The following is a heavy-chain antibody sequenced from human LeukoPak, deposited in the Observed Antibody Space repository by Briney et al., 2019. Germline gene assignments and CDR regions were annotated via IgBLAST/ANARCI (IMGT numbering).Heavy chain of an antibody. Sequence: GGSLRLSCAASGFTFSSYSMNWVRQAPGKGLEWVSSISSSSYIYYAGSVKGRFTISRDNAKNSLYLQMNSLRAEDTAVYYCARGTAMVKNYFDYWGQGTLVTVSS. CDR1: GFTFSSYS. V-gene: IGHV3-21*01. CDR2: ISSSSYI. J-gene: IGHJ4*02. D-gene: IGHD5-18*01. CDR3: ARGTAMVKNYFDY.